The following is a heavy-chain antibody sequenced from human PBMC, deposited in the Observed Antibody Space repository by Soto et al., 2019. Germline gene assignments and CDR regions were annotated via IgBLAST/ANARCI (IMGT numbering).Heavy chain of an antibody. D-gene: IGHD3-22*01. J-gene: IGHJ4*02. Sequence: ASVKVSCKASGYTFTYYTVHWVRQAPGQRLEWMGWINAGDGNTKYSPNFQGRVTITKDTSASTVYMELSSLRSEDTAVYFCTGDYYDSSGYYPKFDSWGQGTLVTVSS. V-gene: IGHV1-3*01. CDR3: TGDYYDSSGYYPKFDS. CDR2: INAGDGNT. CDR1: GYTFTYYT.